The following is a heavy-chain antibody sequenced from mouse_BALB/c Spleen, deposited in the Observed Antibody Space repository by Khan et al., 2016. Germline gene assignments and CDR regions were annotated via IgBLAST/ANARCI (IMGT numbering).Heavy chain of an antibody. V-gene: IGHV2-9*02. J-gene: IGHJ3*01. D-gene: IGHD2-1*01. Sequence: VQHQESGPGLVAPSQSLSITCTVSGFSLTSYGVHWVRQPPGKGLEWLGVIWAGGSTNYNSALMSRLSISKDNSKSQVFLKMNSLQTDDTAMYYCATYGNYAYWGQGTLVTVSA. CDR3: ATYGNYAY. CDR2: IWAGGST. CDR1: GFSLTSYG.